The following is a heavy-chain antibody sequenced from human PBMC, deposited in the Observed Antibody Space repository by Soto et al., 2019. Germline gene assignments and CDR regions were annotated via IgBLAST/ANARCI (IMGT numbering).Heavy chain of an antibody. V-gene: IGHV3-23*01. CDR2: ISGSGGST. CDR3: AKERVRDIVVVVAATLDAFDI. CDR1: GFTFSSYA. Sequence: GGSLRLSCAASGFTFSSYAMSWVRQAPGKGLEWVSAISGSGGSTYYADSVKGRFTISRDNSKNTLYLQMNSLRAEDTAVYYCAKERVRDIVVVVAATLDAFDIWGQGTMVTVSS. D-gene: IGHD2-15*01. J-gene: IGHJ3*02.